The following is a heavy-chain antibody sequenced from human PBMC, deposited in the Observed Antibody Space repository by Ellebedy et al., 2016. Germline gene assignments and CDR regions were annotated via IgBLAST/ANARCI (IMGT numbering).Heavy chain of an antibody. Sequence: GESLKISCAASGFTLSSYKMNWVRQAPGKGLEWISSISSTTSSIYYADSVKGRFTISRDNAKNSLYLQMNSLRAEDTAVYHCARADGYYDSSNYFLDAFDIWGQGTMVTVSS. D-gene: IGHD3-22*01. CDR2: ISSTTSSI. CDR3: ARADGYYDSSNYFLDAFDI. CDR1: GFTLSSYK. J-gene: IGHJ3*02. V-gene: IGHV3-21*01.